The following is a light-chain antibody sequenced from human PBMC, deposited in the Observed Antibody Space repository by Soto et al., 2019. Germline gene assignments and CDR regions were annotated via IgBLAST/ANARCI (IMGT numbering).Light chain of an antibody. Sequence: SYELTQPPSVSVAPGQTARITCGGTNIGRKSVHWYQQKPGQAPVVVVYDDRDRPSGIPERFSGSNSGNTAALTISRVEAGDEADECRQLSDSNSDHVVFAGGTKVTV. V-gene: IGLV3-21*02. J-gene: IGLJ2*01. CDR3: QLSDSNSDHVV. CDR1: NIGRKS. CDR2: DDR.